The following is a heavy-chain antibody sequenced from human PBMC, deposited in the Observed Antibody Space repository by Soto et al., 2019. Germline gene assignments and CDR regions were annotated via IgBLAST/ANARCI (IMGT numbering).Heavy chain of an antibody. V-gene: IGHV3-30*18. CDR3: AKVREPGDCGGDSAGCGMDV. CDR2: ISYDGSNK. Sequence: GGSLRLSCAASGFTFSSYGMHWVRQAPGKGLEWVAVISYDGSNKYYADSVKGRFTISRDNSKNTLYLQMNSLRAEDTAVYYCAKVREPGDCGGDSAGCGMDVWGQGTTVTVSS. CDR1: GFTFSSYG. J-gene: IGHJ6*02. D-gene: IGHD2-21*02.